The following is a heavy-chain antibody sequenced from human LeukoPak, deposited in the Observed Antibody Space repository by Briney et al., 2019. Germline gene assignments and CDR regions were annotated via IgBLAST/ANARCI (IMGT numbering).Heavy chain of an antibody. V-gene: IGHV1-69*13. CDR2: IIPIFGTA. D-gene: IGHD1-14*01. J-gene: IGHJ4*02. Sequence: GASVRVSCKASGGTFGSYAISWVRQAPGQGLEWMGGIIPIFGTANYAQKFQGRVTITADESTSTAYMELSSLRSEDTAVYYCARVEPGLGLSGYWGQGTLVTVSS. CDR3: ARVEPGLGLSGY. CDR1: GGTFGSYA.